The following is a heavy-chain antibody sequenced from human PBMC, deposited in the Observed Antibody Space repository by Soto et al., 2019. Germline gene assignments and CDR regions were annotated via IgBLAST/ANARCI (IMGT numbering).Heavy chain of an antibody. CDR2: INRNGGYT. Sequence: QVQLVQSGAEVKKPGASVKVSCKTSGYDFFKYNMHWVRQAPGQGLEWMGVINRNGGYTRHAQKFQGRVIMTRDTSSKIVYMELSGLTSADTAMYYCTRADSDVVILPDVRPLFDLWGQGALVTVSS. D-gene: IGHD2-21*02. V-gene: IGHV1-46*01. CDR3: TRADSDVVILPDVRPLFDL. CDR1: GYDFFKYN. J-gene: IGHJ4*02.